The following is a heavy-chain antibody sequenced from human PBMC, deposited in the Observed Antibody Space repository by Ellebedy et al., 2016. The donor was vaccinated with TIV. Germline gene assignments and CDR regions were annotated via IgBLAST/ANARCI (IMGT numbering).Heavy chain of an antibody. J-gene: IGHJ4*02. Sequence: GGSLRLXCAASGFIFSNAWMNWVRQAPGEGLEWVGRIKGKTDGGTRDFAAPVKGRFSISRDDSKNTVSLQMDSLKTEDTAVYYCAAGTGYSDFDYWGQGTLVTVSS. V-gene: IGHV3-15*01. CDR2: IKGKTDGGTR. CDR3: AAGTGYSDFDY. CDR1: GFIFSNAW. D-gene: IGHD2-15*01.